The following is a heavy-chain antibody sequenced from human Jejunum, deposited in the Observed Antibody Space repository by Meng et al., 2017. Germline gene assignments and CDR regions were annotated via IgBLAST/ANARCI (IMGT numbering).Heavy chain of an antibody. Sequence: HVQRRETGPGLVRPSGTLSLTCAVSCGSVSTTDWWSWVRQPPGKGLEWIGEISRSGRANYNPSLKGRVTISLDRSMNLFSLKLDSVTAADAAVYYCARDPRTNWASRFFDNWGQGTLVTVSS. CDR1: CGSVSTTDW. CDR3: ARDPRTNWASRFFDN. V-gene: IGHV4-4*02. D-gene: IGHD1/OR15-1a*01. J-gene: IGHJ4*02. CDR2: ISRSGRA.